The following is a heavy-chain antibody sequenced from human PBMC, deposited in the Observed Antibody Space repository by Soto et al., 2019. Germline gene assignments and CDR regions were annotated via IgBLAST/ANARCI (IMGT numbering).Heavy chain of an antibody. CDR3: AREGDHPGYDYGLDY. D-gene: IGHD5-12*01. CDR1: GYTFTDFA. V-gene: IGHV1-3*01. Sequence: VQLVQSGAEVRKPGASVKVSCQASGYTFTDFAIHWVRQAPGQGLEWMGWNLGGTGNTKYSQKFQGRFTITRDTSTTTAYMELSSLTSRDTALYFCAREGDHPGYDYGLDYWGQGILVTVSS. J-gene: IGHJ4*02. CDR2: NLGGTGNT.